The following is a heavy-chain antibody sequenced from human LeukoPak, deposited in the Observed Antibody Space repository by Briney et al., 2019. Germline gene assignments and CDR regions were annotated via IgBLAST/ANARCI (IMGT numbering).Heavy chain of an antibody. CDR1: GGSISSGDYY. J-gene: IGHJ5*02. CDR3: ARDTGVWFDP. V-gene: IGHV4-30-4*08. CDR2: IYYSGST. Sequence: SETLSLTCTVSGGSISSGDYYWSWIRQPPGKSLEWIGYIYYSGSTYYNPSLKSRVTISVDTSKNQFSLKLSSVTAADTAVYYCARDTGVWFDPWGQGTLVTVSS. D-gene: IGHD7-27*01.